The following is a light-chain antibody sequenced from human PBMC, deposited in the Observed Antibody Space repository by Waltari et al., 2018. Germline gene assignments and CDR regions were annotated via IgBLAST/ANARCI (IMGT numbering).Light chain of an antibody. CDR3: AAWDGGLNGLI. V-gene: IGLV1-44*01. CDR1: TSDVGNYDL. Sequence: QSALTQPASVSGTPGQSITISCTGTTSDVGNYDLVSWYQQHPGKAPKLLTYSNNHRPSGVPDRFSASKSGTSASLAISGLQSEDEGDYYCAAWDGGLNGLIFGGGTKLTVL. CDR2: SNN. J-gene: IGLJ2*01.